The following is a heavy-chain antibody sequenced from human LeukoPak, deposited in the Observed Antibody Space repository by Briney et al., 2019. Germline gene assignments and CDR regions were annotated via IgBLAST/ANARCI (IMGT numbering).Heavy chain of an antibody. V-gene: IGHV3-23*01. J-gene: IGHJ4*02. CDR3: AKAHDRSGYILRDSDY. CDR2: LLSSGAST. D-gene: IGHD3-22*01. CDR1: GFSFSNYA. Sequence: GGSLRLSCAASGFSFSNYAMSWVRQAPGKGLEWVSGLLSSGASTYYADSVKGRFTISRDNSKNTLFLQMDSLRDDDTAVYYCAKAHDRSGYILRDSDYWGQGTLVTVSS.